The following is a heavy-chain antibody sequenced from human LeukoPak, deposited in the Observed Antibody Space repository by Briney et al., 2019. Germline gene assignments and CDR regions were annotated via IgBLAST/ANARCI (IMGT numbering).Heavy chain of an antibody. V-gene: IGHV4-59*01. D-gene: IGHD2-15*01. CDR1: GGSISSYY. CDR3: ARGFYCFDD. Sequence: SETLSLTCTVSGGSISSYYWSWIRQPPGKGLEWIGYIYYSGSTNYNPSLKSRVAISVDTSKNQFSLKLTSVTAADTAVYYCARGFYCFDDWGQGTLVTVSS. CDR2: IYYSGST. J-gene: IGHJ4*02.